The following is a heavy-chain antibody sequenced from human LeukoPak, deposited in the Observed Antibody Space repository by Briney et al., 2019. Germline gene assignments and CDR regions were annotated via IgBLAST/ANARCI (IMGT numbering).Heavy chain of an antibody. V-gene: IGHV3-66*01. CDR1: GFTFSSSY. J-gene: IGHJ6*02. CDR2: IYAGGST. CDR3: ARRFYAMDV. Sequence: GGSLRLSCAASGFTFSSSYMSSGRQAPGKGLWWGSVIYAGGSTYYAESVKGRFTISRDNSKNTLCLQMNRLRAEDTAVYYCARRFYAMDVWAQGTTVTVSS.